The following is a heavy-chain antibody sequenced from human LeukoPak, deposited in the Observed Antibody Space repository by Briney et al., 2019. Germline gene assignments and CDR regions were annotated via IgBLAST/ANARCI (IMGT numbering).Heavy chain of an antibody. CDR3: AKDNLPYSSGWYGY. J-gene: IGHJ4*02. CDR1: GFTFDDYA. V-gene: IGHV3-43*02. CDR2: IGGDGGST. D-gene: IGHD6-19*01. Sequence: GGSPRLSCAASGFTFDDYAMHWVRQAPGKGLEWVSLIGGDGGSTYYADSVKGRFTISRDNSKNSLYLQMNSLRTEDTALYYCAKDNLPYSSGWYGYWGQGTLVTVSS.